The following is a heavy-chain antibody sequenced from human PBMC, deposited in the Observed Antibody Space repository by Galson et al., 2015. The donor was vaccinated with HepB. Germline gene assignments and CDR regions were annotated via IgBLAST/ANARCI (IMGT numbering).Heavy chain of an antibody. J-gene: IGHJ4*02. CDR2: IKSKTDRETT. CDR3: TTRPKATFFYGSGNY. Sequence: SLRLSCAASGFSFTNAWMSWVRQAPGKGLEWVGRIKSKTDRETTAYAAPVEGRFTISRDDSKNTLYLQMDSLKTEDTAVYYCTTRPKATFFYGSGNYWGQGTLVTVSS. CDR1: GFSFTNAW. V-gene: IGHV3-15*01. D-gene: IGHD3-10*01.